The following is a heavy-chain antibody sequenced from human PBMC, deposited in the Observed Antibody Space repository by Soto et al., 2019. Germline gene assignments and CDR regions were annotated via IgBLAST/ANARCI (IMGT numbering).Heavy chain of an antibody. Sequence: ASVKVSCKASGYLFTSYYIHWARQARGQGPEWMGLINPNSGTTTYAQKFQGRVTMTRDTSTRTVYMELSSLRSEDTAIYYCASPDYDSEAPPYYYALAVWGPGLTATVS. CDR2: INPNSGTT. D-gene: IGHD3-16*01. V-gene: IGHV1-46*01. CDR1: GYLFTSYY. J-gene: IGHJ6*02. CDR3: ASPDYDSEAPPYYYALAV.